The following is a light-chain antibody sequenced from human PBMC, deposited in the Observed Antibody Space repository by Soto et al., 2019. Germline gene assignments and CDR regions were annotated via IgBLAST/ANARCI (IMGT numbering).Light chain of an antibody. V-gene: IGKV3-15*01. CDR1: QTVRSD. J-gene: IGKJ4*01. Sequence: EIVLTQSPGTLSLSPGERATLSCRASQTVRSDFAWYQQKPGQAPRLLIYGASTRATGIPARFSGSGSGTEFTLTISSLQSEDFAVYYCQQYNNWPLTFGGGTKVDIK. CDR3: QQYNNWPLT. CDR2: GAS.